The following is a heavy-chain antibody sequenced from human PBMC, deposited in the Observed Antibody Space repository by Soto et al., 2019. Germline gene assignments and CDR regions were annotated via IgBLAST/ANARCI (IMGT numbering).Heavy chain of an antibody. CDR2: ISSSSSYI. CDR1: GFTFSSYS. J-gene: IGHJ6*03. D-gene: IGHD5-12*01. Sequence: GGSLRLSCAASGFTFSSYSMNWVRQAPGKGLGWVSSISSSSSYIYYADSVKGRFTISRDNAKNSLYLQMNSLRAEDTAVYYCARGSISTEDIVATIVISDYYYYMDVWGKGTTVTVSS. V-gene: IGHV3-21*01. CDR3: ARGSISTEDIVATIVISDYYYYMDV.